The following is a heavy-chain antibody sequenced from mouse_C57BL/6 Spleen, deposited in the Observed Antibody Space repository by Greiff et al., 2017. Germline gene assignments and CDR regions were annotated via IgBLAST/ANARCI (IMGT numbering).Heavy chain of an antibody. CDR3: AKDALFYAMDY. J-gene: IGHJ4*01. V-gene: IGHV1-42*01. Sequence: VQLKQPGPELVKPGASVKISCKASGYSFTGYYMNWVKQSPEQSLEWIGEIYPSTGGTTYNQKFKAKATLTVDKSSSTAYMRLKSLASEDSAVYYCAKDALFYAMDYWGQRTSVTDSS. CDR1: GYSFTGYY. CDR2: IYPSTGGT.